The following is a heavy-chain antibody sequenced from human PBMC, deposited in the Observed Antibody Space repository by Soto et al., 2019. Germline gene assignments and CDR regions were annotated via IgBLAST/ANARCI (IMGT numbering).Heavy chain of an antibody. D-gene: IGHD6-19*01. J-gene: IGHJ6*02. CDR3: ARAGTWGVDV. V-gene: IGHV3-48*02. CDR2: ISRSSTGI. Sequence: EVQLVESGGGLVQPGGSLRLSCAASGFTFSLYSMSWVRQAPGKGLEWVSYISRSSTGIHYADSVKGRFTISRYDATNSRHLQMNSLRDGDTAVYYCARAGTWGVDVWGQGTTVSISS. CDR1: GFTFSLYS.